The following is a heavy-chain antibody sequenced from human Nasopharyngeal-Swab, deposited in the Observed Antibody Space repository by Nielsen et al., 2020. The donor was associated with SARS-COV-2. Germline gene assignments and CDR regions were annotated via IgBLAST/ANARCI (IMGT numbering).Heavy chain of an antibody. CDR2: ISGSGGDL. V-gene: IGHV3-23*01. CDR3: AKDVSLIRGYDAFDI. Sequence: GESLKISCAASGFTFGTSVMSWVRQAPGKGLEWVSSISGSGGDLHYADSVKGRFTISRDNSASTMYLQMNSLRADDTAVYYCAKDVSLIRGYDAFDIWGQGTMVTVSS. CDR1: GFTFGTSV. J-gene: IGHJ3*02. D-gene: IGHD3-10*01.